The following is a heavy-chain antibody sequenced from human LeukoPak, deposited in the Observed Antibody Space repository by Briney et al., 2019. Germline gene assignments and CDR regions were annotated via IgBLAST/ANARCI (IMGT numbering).Heavy chain of an antibody. Sequence: GGSLRLPCAASGFTFSSYEMNWVRQAPGKGLEWVAVISYDGSNKYYADSVKGRFTISRDNSKNTLYLQMNSLRAEDTAVYYCAREDDSRGDKIDYWGQGTLVTVSS. CDR1: GFTFSSYE. D-gene: IGHD3-22*01. CDR2: ISYDGSNK. J-gene: IGHJ4*02. CDR3: AREDDSRGDKIDY. V-gene: IGHV3-30-3*01.